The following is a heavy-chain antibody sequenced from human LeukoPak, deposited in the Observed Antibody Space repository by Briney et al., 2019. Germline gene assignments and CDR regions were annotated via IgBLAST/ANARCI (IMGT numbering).Heavy chain of an antibody. J-gene: IGHJ4*02. CDR3: ARVLFNSGYDY. CDR2: INPNSGET. Sequence: ASVKVSCKTSGSTFTGAYMHWVRQAPGQGLEWMGWINPNSGETKFAQKFQGRVTMTRDTSISTVYMDLGGLRSDDTAVYYCARVLFNSGYDYSGQGSLVTVSS. D-gene: IGHD3-9*01. CDR1: GSTFTGAY. V-gene: IGHV1-2*02.